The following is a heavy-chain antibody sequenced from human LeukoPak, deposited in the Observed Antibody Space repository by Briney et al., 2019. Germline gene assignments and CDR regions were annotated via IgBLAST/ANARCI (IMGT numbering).Heavy chain of an antibody. CDR2: INHSGST. CDR3: ARVRRSSSSKGPCYFDY. Sequence: SETLSLTCAVYGGSFSGYYWSWIRQPPGKGLEWIGEINHSGSTNYNPSLKSRVTISVDTSKNQFSLKLSSVTAADTAVYYCARVRRSSSSKGPCYFDYWGQGTLVTVSS. V-gene: IGHV4-34*01. CDR1: GGSFSGYY. D-gene: IGHD6-6*01. J-gene: IGHJ4*02.